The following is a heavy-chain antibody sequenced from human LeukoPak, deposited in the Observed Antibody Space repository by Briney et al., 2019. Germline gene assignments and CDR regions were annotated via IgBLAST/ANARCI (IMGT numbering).Heavy chain of an antibody. CDR3: ARDPGGYSNYGGYYYYYGMDV. CDR1: GFTFNSYW. V-gene: IGHV3-7*01. CDR2: IKQDGSEK. Sequence: GGSLRLSCAASGFTFNSYWMSWVRQAPGKGLEWVADIKQDGSEKYYVDSVKGRFTISRDNAKNSLYLQMNSLRAEDTAVYYCARDPGGYSNYGGYYYYYGMDVWGQGTTVTVSS. D-gene: IGHD4-11*01. J-gene: IGHJ6*02.